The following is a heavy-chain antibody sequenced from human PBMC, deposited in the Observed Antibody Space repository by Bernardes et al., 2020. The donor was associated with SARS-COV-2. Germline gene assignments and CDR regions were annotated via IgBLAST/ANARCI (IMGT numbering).Heavy chain of an antibody. CDR3: VGSSCGRDCYIGGLRSWDYGMDV. V-gene: IGHV4-39*01. J-gene: IGHJ6*02. Sequence: SETLSLTCTVSSGSISNSNYYWGWIRQPPGKGLEWIGSIYSSGTTYKNPSLQSRATKSVDTSKNQFSLRLTSVTAADTAVYYCVGSSCGRDCYIGGLRSWDYGMDVWGQGITVTVSS. CDR2: IYSSGTT. CDR1: SGSISNSNYY. D-gene: IGHD2-21*02.